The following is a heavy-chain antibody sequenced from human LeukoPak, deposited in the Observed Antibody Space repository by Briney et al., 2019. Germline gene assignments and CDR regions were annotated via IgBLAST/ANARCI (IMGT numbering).Heavy chain of an antibody. V-gene: IGHV4-59*12. CDR3: ARDVTYYDYVWGSYQD. D-gene: IGHD3-16*01. J-gene: IGHJ4*02. CDR2: IYYSGST. Sequence: PSETLSLTCTVSGGSISSYYWSWIRQPPGKGLEWIGYIYYSGSTNYNPSLKSRVTISVDTSKNQFSLKLSSVTAADTAVYYCARDVTYYDYVWGSYQDWGQGTLVTVSS. CDR1: GGSISSYY.